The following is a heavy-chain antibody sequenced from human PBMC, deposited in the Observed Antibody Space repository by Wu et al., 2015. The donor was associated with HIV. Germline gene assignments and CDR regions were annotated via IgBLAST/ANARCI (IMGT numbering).Heavy chain of an antibody. V-gene: IGHV1-18*01. CDR3: TRAARGSCPTTSCYTLDS. CDR2: INPYNGDT. CDR1: GYTFTRYV. J-gene: IGHJ4*02. Sequence: QVQLVQSGTEVKKPGASVKVSCKASGYTFTRYVMSWLRQAPGQGLEWMGWINPYNGDTNYAQKFQGRVTMTTATSTSTAYMELRSLRSEDTAVYYCTRAARGSCPTTSCYTLDSWGQGTPVTVSS. D-gene: IGHD2-2*02.